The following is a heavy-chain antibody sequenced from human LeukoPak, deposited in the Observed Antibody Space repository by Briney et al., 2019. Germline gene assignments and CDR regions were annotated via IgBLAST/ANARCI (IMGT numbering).Heavy chain of an antibody. CDR1: GFTFSSYG. D-gene: IGHD1-14*01. Sequence: GRSLRLSCAASGFTFSSYGMHWVRQLPGKGLVWVSRINSDGTLTTNADSVKGRFTISRDNAKNMLFLQMNSLRADDTAVYYCVRNIGTDWGQGTLVTVSS. CDR3: VRNIGTD. CDR2: INSDGTLT. V-gene: IGHV3-74*01. J-gene: IGHJ4*02.